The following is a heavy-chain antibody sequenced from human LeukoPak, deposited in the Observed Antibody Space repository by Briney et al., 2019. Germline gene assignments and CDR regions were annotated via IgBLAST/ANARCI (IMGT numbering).Heavy chain of an antibody. D-gene: IGHD6-13*01. V-gene: IGHV5-51*01. CDR1: GYSFSTYW. CDR2: IYPRDAEI. CDR3: ARPAYSSSLSSHFDP. J-gene: IGHJ5*02. Sequence: GESLKISCEGSGYSFSTYWIAWVRQMPGKGLEWMGSIYPRDAEIRYSPSFQGQVTISAVNSISTAYLQWSSLKASDTAMYYCARPAYSSSLSSHFDPWGQGTLVTVSS.